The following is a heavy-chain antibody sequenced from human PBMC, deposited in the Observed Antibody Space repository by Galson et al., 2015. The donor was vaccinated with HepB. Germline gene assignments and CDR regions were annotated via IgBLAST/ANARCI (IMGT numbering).Heavy chain of an antibody. CDR2: IHYSGCT. J-gene: IGHJ6*02. Sequence: ETLSLTCSVSGGSISTNYWSWIRQAPGKGLEWIGCIHYSGCTDYNPSLKSRVTISVDTSKNQFSLRLSSVTAADTAVYYCARDCSSSSCYTTDGYYYGMDVWGQGTTVTISS. CDR3: ARDCSSSSCYTTDGYYYGMDV. CDR1: GGSISTNY. V-gene: IGHV4-59*01. D-gene: IGHD2-2*02.